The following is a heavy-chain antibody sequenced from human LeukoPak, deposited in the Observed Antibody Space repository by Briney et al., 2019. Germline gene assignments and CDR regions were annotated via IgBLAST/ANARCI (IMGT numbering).Heavy chain of an antibody. CDR3: ARVRRGAVAGTDY. Sequence: ASVKVSCKASGYTFNGYYMHWVRQAPGHGLEWMGRINPNSGGTDYAQKFQGRVTMTSDTSISTAYMELSSLRSDDTAVYYCARVRRGAVAGTDYWGQGTLVTVSS. J-gene: IGHJ4*02. CDR1: GYTFNGYY. CDR2: INPNSGGT. D-gene: IGHD6-19*01. V-gene: IGHV1-2*02.